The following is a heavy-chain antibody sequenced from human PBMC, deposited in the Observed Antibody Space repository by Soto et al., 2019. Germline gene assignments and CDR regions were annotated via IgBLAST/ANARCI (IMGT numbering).Heavy chain of an antibody. V-gene: IGHV4-4*02. CDR2: IYHTEST. D-gene: IGHD4-17*01. CDR1: GDSISSSFW. J-gene: IGHJ4*02. Sequence: ATLYLTCAVSGDSISSSFWWSWVRQPPGKGLEWIGEIYHTESTVYNPSLKSRVTISVDKSKNQFSLNLDSVTAADTAVYYCARYDFGTFDYWGRGILVTSPQ. CDR3: ARYDFGTFDY.